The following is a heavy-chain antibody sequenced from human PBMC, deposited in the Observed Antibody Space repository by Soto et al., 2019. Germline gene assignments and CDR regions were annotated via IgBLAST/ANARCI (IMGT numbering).Heavy chain of an antibody. D-gene: IGHD3-10*01. CDR2: INHSGST. Sequence: PSETLSLTCAVYGGSFSGYYWRWIRQPPGKGLEWIGEINHSGSTNYNPSLKSRVTISVDTSKNQFSLKLSSVTAADTAVYYCARGAHRHWFGELIWFDPWGQGTLVTVSS. J-gene: IGHJ5*02. CDR1: GGSFSGYY. V-gene: IGHV4-34*01. CDR3: ARGAHRHWFGELIWFDP.